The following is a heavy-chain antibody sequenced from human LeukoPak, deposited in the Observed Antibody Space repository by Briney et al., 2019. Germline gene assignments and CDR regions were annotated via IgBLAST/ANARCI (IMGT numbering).Heavy chain of an antibody. CDR3: ARTTYDSSGYYYYYYYGMDV. V-gene: IGHV4-61*01. CDR1: GGSVSSGSYY. Sequence: SETLSLTCTVSGGSVSSGSYYWSWIRQPPGKGLEWIGYIYYSGSTNYSPSLKSRVTISVDTSKNQFSLKLSSVTAADTAVYYCARTTYDSSGYYYYYYYGMDVWGQGTTVTVSS. CDR2: IYYSGST. J-gene: IGHJ6*02. D-gene: IGHD3-22*01.